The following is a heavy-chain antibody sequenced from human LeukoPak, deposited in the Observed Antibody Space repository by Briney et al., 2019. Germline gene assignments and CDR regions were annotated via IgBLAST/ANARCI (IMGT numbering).Heavy chain of an antibody. Sequence: PGGSLRLSCAASGFTFSSYWMSWVRQAPGKGLEWVANIKQDGSEKYYVDSVKGRFTISRDNAKNSLYLQMNSLRAEDTAVYYCARMGWSYSDHARDWFDPWGQGTLVTVSS. CDR1: GFTFSSYW. D-gene: IGHD2-15*01. CDR2: IKQDGSEK. V-gene: IGHV3-7*05. CDR3: ARMGWSYSDHARDWFDP. J-gene: IGHJ5*02.